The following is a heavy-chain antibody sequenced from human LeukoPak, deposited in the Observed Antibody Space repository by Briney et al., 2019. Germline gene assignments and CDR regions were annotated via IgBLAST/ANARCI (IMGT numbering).Heavy chain of an antibody. CDR2: ISGSGGST. V-gene: IGHV3-23*01. J-gene: IGHJ4*02. Sequence: PGGSLRLSCAASGFTFSSYAMSWVRQAPGKGLEWVSVISGSGGSTYYADSVKGRFTISRDSSKNTLYMQMNSLRAKDTAVDYCAKDRSGSYSGFDYWGQGTLVTVSS. D-gene: IGHD1-26*01. CDR3: AKDRSGSYSGFDY. CDR1: GFTFSSYA.